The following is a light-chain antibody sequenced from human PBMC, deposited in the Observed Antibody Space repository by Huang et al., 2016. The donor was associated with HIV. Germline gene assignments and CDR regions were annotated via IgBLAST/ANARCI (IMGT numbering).Light chain of an antibody. Sequence: EIEMTQSPAILSVSPGERATLSCRASQRVNSDLAWCLQKPGQAPRRLIYGASTRAIGIPAKINGTGSGTEVSLNISNLQSDGFGVYYCQQYNDWPPLTFGGGTKVEI. CDR1: QRVNSD. J-gene: IGKJ4*01. V-gene: IGKV3-15*01. CDR2: GAS. CDR3: QQYNDWPPLT.